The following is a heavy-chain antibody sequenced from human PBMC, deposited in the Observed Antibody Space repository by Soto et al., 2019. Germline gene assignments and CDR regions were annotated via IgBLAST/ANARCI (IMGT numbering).Heavy chain of an antibody. D-gene: IGHD2-8*02. CDR3: ARDKITGLFDY. J-gene: IGHJ4*02. V-gene: IGHV4-34*01. Sequence: QVQLHQWGAGLLKPSETLSLTCAVYGGSFSGYSWTWIRQPPGTGLEWIGEINHSGSTNYNPSLKSRVTLSVDTSKNQFSLKLTSVTAADTAVYYCARDKITGLFDYWGQGALVTVSS. CDR1: GGSFSGYS. CDR2: INHSGST.